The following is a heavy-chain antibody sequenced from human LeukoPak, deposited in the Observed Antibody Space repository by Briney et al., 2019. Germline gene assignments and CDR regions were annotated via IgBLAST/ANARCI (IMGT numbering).Heavy chain of an antibody. CDR2: INPYNGGK. CDR1: GYTFTSYY. J-gene: IGHJ4*02. Sequence: GASVKVSCKTSGYTFTSYYIHWVRQAPGQGLDYMGGINPYNGGKNYAQNFQGRAIITRDTSISTAYMQLSRLTSDATAVYYCARSPSGELDYWGRGPLVSVSS. CDR3: ARSPSGELDY. D-gene: IGHD1-26*01. V-gene: IGHV1-2*02.